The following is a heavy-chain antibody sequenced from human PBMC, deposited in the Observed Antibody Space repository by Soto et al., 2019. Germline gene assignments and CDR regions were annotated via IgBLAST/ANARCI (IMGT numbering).Heavy chain of an antibody. CDR2: IDPSDSQT. J-gene: IGHJ4*02. D-gene: IGHD3-22*01. CDR1: GYSFAGYW. Sequence: GESLKISCQGSGYSFAGYWITWVRQKPGKGLEWMGRIDPSDSQTYYSPSFRGHVTISVTKSVTTVFLQWSSLRASDTAMYYCARQIYDSDTGPNFQYYFDSWGQGTPVTVSS. CDR3: ARQIYDSDTGPNFQYYFDS. V-gene: IGHV5-10-1*01.